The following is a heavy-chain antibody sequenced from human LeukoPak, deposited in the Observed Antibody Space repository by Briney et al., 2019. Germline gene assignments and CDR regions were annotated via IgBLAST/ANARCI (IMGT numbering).Heavy chain of an antibody. CDR2: ITPGGAST. D-gene: IGHD3-22*01. Sequence: GGSLRLSCAASGFTFSSYGMSWVRQAPGQGLEWVSFITPGGASTSYADSVKGRFTISRDNPRNTLYMQMNSLRDEDTALYYCAVMHGYYDGSGYWVQWGQGTLVTVSS. CDR3: AVMHGYYDGSGYWVQ. CDR1: GFTFSSYG. V-gene: IGHV3-23*01. J-gene: IGHJ4*02.